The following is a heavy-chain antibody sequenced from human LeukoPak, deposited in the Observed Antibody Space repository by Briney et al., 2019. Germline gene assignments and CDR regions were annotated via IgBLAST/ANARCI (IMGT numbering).Heavy chain of an antibody. CDR1: GFTFSSYS. V-gene: IGHV3-21*01. Sequence: GGSLRLSCAASGFTFSSYSMNWVRQAPGKGLEWVSSISSSSSYIYYADTVKGRFIISRDNAKNSLYLQMNSLRAEDTAVYYCARVRNGDYQDDAFDIWGQGTMVTVSS. D-gene: IGHD4-17*01. J-gene: IGHJ3*02. CDR3: ARVRNGDYQDDAFDI. CDR2: ISSSSSYI.